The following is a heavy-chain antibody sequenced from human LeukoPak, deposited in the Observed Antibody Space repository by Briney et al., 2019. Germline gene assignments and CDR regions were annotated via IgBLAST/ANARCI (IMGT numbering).Heavy chain of an antibody. J-gene: IGHJ4*02. CDR2: IYYSGST. Sequence: SETLSLTCTVSGGSISSYYWSRIRQPPGKGLEWIGYIYYSGSTNYNPSLKSRVTISVDTSKNQFSLKLSSATAADTAVYYCARDHGSSWYGADYWGQGTLVTVSS. CDR3: ARDHGSSWYGADY. V-gene: IGHV4-59*01. D-gene: IGHD6-13*01. CDR1: GGSISSYY.